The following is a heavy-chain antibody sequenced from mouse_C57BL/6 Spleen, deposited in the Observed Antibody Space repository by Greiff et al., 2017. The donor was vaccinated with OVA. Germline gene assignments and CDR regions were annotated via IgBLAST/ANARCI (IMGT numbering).Heavy chain of an antibody. J-gene: IGHJ1*03. D-gene: IGHD1-1*01. CDR1: GFSLTSYG. V-gene: IGHV2-2*01. CDR2: IWSGGST. CDR3: ASVPSTVVATDWYFDV. Sequence: QVQLKESGPGLVQPSQSLSITCTVSGFSLTSYGVHWVRQSPGKGLEWLGVIWSGGSTDYNAAFISRLSISQDNSKSQVFFKMNSLQADDTAIYYCASVPSTVVATDWYFDVWGTGTTVTVSS.